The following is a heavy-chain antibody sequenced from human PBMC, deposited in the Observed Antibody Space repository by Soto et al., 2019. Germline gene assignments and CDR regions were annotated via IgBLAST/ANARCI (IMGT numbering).Heavy chain of an antibody. CDR1: GFTFTSYG. V-gene: IGHV3-30*18. CDR2: ISYDGSNK. D-gene: IGHD6-19*01. CDR3: AKGGWDFDF. J-gene: IGHJ4*01. Sequence: HPRGSLRLSCPASGFTFTSYGMGWVRQAPGKGLEWVAVISYDGSNKYYADSVKGRFTISRDNSKNTLYLQMNSLRAEDTAVYYCAKGGWDFDFWGQGTLVTVSS.